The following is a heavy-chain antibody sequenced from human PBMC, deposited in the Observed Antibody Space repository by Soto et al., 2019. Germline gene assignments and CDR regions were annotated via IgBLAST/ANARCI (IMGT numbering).Heavy chain of an antibody. V-gene: IGHV3-66*04. CDR3: ARHSIQAGLFDS. D-gene: IGHD2-2*02. CDR2: IFGGGDT. CDR1: GFTVSNSF. J-gene: IGHJ4*02. Sequence: GGSLRLSCTVSGFTVSNSFLSWVRQAPGKGLEWVSAIFGGGDTYYSDSVKGRFTISRDNSRNTLYLQMTGLRAEDTAVYYCARHSIQAGLFDSWGQGTLVTVSS.